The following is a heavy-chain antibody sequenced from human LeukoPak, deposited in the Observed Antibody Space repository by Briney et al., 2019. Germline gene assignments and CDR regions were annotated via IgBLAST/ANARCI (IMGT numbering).Heavy chain of an antibody. CDR3: ARDAGYCSSTSCYTLWIFDY. CDR1: GFTFSDYY. D-gene: IGHD2-2*02. Sequence: GGSLRLSCAASGFTFSDYYMSWIRQAPGKGLEWVSYISSSGSTIYYADSVKGRFTISRDNAKNSLYLQMNSLRAEDTAVYYCARDAGYCSSTSCYTLWIFDYWGQGTLVTVSS. V-gene: IGHV3-11*01. J-gene: IGHJ4*02. CDR2: ISSSGSTI.